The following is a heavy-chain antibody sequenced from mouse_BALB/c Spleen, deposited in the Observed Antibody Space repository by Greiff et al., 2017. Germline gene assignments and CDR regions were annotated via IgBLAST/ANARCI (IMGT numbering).Heavy chain of an antibody. J-gene: IGHJ4*01. CDR3: TRPGRYYAMDY. CDR2: IRLKSNNYAT. V-gene: IGHV6-6*02. Sequence: EVKLMESGGGLVQPGGSMKLSCVASGFTFSNYWMNWVRQSPEKGLEWVAEIRLKSNNYATHYAESVKGRFTISRDDSKSSVYLQMNNLRAEDTGIYYCTRPGRYYAMDYWGQGTSVTVSS. CDR1: GFTFSNYW. D-gene: IGHD4-1*01.